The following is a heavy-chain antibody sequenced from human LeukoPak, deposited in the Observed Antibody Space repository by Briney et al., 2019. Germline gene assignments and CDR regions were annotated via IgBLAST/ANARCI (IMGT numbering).Heavy chain of an antibody. CDR3: AIEVIVAADTDAFDI. V-gene: IGHV4-31*03. D-gene: IGHD1-26*01. Sequence: SQTLSLTCIVSGGSISSDNYFWSWIRQHPGKSLEWIGYIYYSGSIYYNPSLKSRVAISVDTSTNQFSLRLSSVTAAGTAVYYCAIEVIVAADTDAFDIWGQGTMVTVSS. J-gene: IGHJ3*02. CDR2: IYYSGSI. CDR1: GGSISSDNYF.